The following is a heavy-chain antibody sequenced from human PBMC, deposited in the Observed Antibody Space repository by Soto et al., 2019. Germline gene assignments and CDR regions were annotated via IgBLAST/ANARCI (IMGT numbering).Heavy chain of an antibody. D-gene: IGHD6-19*01. CDR3: ARGREQWLVRSNPFDY. V-gene: IGHV4-34*01. CDR2: INHSGST. J-gene: IGHJ4*02. CDR1: GGSFSGYY. Sequence: PSETLSLTCAVYGGSFSGYYWSWIRQPPGKGLEWIGEINHSGSTNYNPSLKSRVTISVDTSKNQFSLKLSSVTAADTAVYYCARGREQWLVRSNPFDYWGQGTLVTVS.